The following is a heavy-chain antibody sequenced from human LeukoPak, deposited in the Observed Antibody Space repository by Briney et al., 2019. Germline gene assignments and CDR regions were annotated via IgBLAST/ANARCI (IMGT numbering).Heavy chain of an antibody. J-gene: IGHJ6*02. V-gene: IGHV1-18*01. CDR2: ISAYNGNT. D-gene: IGHD3-10*01. CDR3: ARDKERYYGSGSLYYYYGMDV. CDR1: GYTFTSYG. Sequence: ASVKLSCKASGYTFTSYGISWVRQAPGQGLEWMGWISAYNGNTNYAQKLQGRVTMTTDTSTSTAYMELSSLRSDDTAVYYSARDKERYYGSGSLYYYYGMDVWGQGTTVTVSS.